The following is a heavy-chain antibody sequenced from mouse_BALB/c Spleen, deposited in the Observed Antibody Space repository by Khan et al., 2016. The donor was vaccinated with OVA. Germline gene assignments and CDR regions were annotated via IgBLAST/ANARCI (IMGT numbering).Heavy chain of an antibody. CDR2: INTHSGVP. D-gene: IGHD2-14*01. CDR3: ARGGAAYYRNDGGAMDY. J-gene: IGHJ4*01. CDR1: GYTFTTAG. Sequence: QIQLVQSGPELKKPGETVRISCKASGYTFTTAGMQWVQKMPGKGLKWIGWINTHSGVPKYAEDFKGRFAFSLDPSASTAYLQITNLKNEDTATYFCARGGAAYYRNDGGAMDYWGQGTSVTVSS. V-gene: IGHV9-4*02.